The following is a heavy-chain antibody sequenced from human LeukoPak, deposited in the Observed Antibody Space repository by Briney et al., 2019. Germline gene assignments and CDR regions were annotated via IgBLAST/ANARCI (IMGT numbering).Heavy chain of an antibody. Sequence: PSETLSLTCTVSGGSISTSSYYWGWIRQPPGKGLEWIGTIYYSGSTYYNPSLTSRVTISVDTSKNQFSLKLSSVTAADTAVYYCARHKDYYYSYMDVWGKGTTVTISS. CDR1: GGSISTSSYY. CDR2: IYYSGST. CDR3: ARHKDYYYSYMDV. J-gene: IGHJ6*03. V-gene: IGHV4-39*01.